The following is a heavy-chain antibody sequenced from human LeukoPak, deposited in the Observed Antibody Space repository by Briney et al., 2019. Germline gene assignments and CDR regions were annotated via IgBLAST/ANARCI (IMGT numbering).Heavy chain of an antibody. J-gene: IGHJ4*02. D-gene: IGHD4-17*01. CDR2: ISYTSSYI. CDR1: GFTFSSYS. V-gene: IGHV3-21*01. CDR3: AREGLYGDYAGH. Sequence: KPGGSLRLSCAASGFTFSSYSMNGGRQAPGKGLEWVSSISYTSSYIYYADSVKGRFTISRDNAKNSLFLQMNSMRAEDTAVYYCAREGLYGDYAGHWGQGTLVTVSS.